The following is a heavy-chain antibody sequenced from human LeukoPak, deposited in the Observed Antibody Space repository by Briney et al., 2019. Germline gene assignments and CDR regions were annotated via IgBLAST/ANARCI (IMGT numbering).Heavy chain of an antibody. CDR3: QLATDC. CDR2: IYSCGST. CDR1: GFTFSSNY. Sequence: PGGSLRLSCAASGFTFSSNYMSWVRQAPGKGLEWVSVIYSCGSTYYADSVKGRFTTSRDNSKNMLSVQMNSLTAGDTATYYCQLATDCWGQGTLVTVSS. V-gene: IGHV3-53*01. J-gene: IGHJ4*02. D-gene: IGHD6-6*01.